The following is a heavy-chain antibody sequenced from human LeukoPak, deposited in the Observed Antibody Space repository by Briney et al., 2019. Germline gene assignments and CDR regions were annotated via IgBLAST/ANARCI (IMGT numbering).Heavy chain of an antibody. CDR1: EFSFSDYY. D-gene: IGHD3-22*01. J-gene: IGHJ4*02. Sequence: GGSLRLSCAASEFSFSDYYMSWLRQAPGKGLEWVSYISSGGGSIYYADSVKGRFTISRDNAKNSLYLQMNSLRAEDTAVYYCARTRNGYDGNPHYFDYWGQGTLVTVSS. V-gene: IGHV3-11*04. CDR3: ARTRNGYDGNPHYFDY. CDR2: ISSGGGSI.